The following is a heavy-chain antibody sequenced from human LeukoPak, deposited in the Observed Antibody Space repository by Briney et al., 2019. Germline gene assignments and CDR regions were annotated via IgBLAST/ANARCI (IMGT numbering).Heavy chain of an antibody. CDR2: FDPEDGET. V-gene: IGHV1-24*01. CDR1: GYTLTELS. CDR3: ATDLMIVATTPNQYFDY. D-gene: IGHD5-12*01. J-gene: IGHJ4*02. Sequence: ASVKVSCKVSGYTLTELSMRWVRQAPGKGLEWMGGFDPEDGETIYAQKFQGRVTMTEDTSTDTAYMELSSLRSEDTAVYYCATDLMIVATTPNQYFDYWGQGTLVTVSS.